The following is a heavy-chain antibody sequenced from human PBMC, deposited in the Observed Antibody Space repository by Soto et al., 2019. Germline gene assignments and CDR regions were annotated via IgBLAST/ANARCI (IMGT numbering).Heavy chain of an antibody. D-gene: IGHD2-15*01. CDR1: GGTFSSYT. V-gene: IGHV1-69*08. CDR3: ARDSGYCTGGSFPIEGPIDY. Sequence: QVQLVQSGAEVKKPGSSVKVSCKASGGTFSSYTISWVRQAPGQGLEWMGRIIPILGIATYAQKFQGRVTITADKSTSTAYLELSSLRSEDTAVYYCARDSGYCTGGSFPIEGPIDYWGQGTLVTVSS. J-gene: IGHJ4*02. CDR2: IIPILGIA.